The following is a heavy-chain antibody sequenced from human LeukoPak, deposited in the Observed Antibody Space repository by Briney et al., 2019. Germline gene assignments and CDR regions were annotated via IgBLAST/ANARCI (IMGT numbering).Heavy chain of an antibody. V-gene: IGHV3-30*18. D-gene: IGHD1-26*01. CDR3: AKEEGWGVNSFDM. Sequence: GGSLRLSCVASGFSFSNYGTHWVRQAPGKGPEWVAIISSDGRTQIYTDSVKGRFTISRDNLKKTLNLQMDYLEAEDTAVYYCAKEEGWGVNSFDMWGQGTMVTVSS. CDR2: ISSDGRTQ. J-gene: IGHJ3*02. CDR1: GFSFSNYG.